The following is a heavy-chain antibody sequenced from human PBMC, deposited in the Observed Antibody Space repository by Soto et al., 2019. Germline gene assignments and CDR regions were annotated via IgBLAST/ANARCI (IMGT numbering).Heavy chain of an antibody. CDR2: INHSGST. D-gene: IGHD6-13*01. Sequence: SATLSHTCPFYGRLFPGSYWRGIGPPPRQGLEWIGEINHSGSTNYNPSLKSRVTISVGTSKNQFSLKLSSVTAADTAVYYCARGPSSSWWLGYYYALEWCGRGSPRTVS. J-gene: IGHJ6*02. V-gene: IGHV4-34*01. CDR1: GRLFPGSY. CDR3: ARGPSSSWWLGYYYALEW.